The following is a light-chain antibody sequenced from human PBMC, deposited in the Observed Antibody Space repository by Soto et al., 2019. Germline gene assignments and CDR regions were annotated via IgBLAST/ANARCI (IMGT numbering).Light chain of an antibody. V-gene: IGLV2-14*01. CDR3: SSYTSSSTYV. J-gene: IGLJ1*01. CDR2: EVS. Sequence: QSVLTQPASVSGSPGQSITISCTGTSSDVGGYNYVSWYQQHPGKAPKLMIYEVSNRPSGVSNRFSGSKSGNTASLTISGLQDEDDADYYCSSYTSSSTYVFGTGTK. CDR1: SSDVGGYNY.